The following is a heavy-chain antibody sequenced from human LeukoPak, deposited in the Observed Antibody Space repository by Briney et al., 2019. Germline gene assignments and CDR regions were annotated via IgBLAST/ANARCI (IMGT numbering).Heavy chain of an antibody. Sequence: PSETLSLTCTVSGGSLSGYYWSWIRQPPGRGLEWVGNIFNSGGTNYNPSLKSRVTISLDTSKNQFSLKLSSVTAADTAVYYCARDRALRHWGQGTLVTVSS. CDR2: IFNSGGT. CDR3: ARDRALRH. J-gene: IGHJ4*02. CDR1: GGSLSGYY. V-gene: IGHV4-59*01.